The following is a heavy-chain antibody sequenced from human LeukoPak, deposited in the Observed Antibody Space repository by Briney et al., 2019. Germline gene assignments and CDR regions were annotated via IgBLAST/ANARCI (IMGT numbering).Heavy chain of an antibody. D-gene: IGHD3-22*01. CDR1: GGSISSYY. CDR3: ASDPIGDDAFDI. V-gene: IGHV4-59*01. CDR2: IYYSGST. J-gene: IGHJ3*02. Sequence: SETLSLTCTVSGGSISSYYWSWIRQPPGKGLEWIGCIYYSGSTNYNPSLKSRVTISVDTSKNQFSLKLSSVTAADTAVYYCASDPIGDDAFDIWGQGTMVTVSS.